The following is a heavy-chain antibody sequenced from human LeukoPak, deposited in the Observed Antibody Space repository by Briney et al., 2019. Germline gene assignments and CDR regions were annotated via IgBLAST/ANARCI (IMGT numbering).Heavy chain of an antibody. Sequence: PSETLSLTCTVSGGSISSYYWSWIRQPPGKGLDWIGYIYYSGSTNYNPSLKSRVTISVDTSKNQFSLKLSSVTAADTAVYYCAREQVVYGDYSWFDPWGQGTLVTVSS. D-gene: IGHD4-17*01. CDR3: AREQVVYGDYSWFDP. CDR2: IYYSGST. CDR1: GGSISSYY. V-gene: IGHV4-59*01. J-gene: IGHJ5*02.